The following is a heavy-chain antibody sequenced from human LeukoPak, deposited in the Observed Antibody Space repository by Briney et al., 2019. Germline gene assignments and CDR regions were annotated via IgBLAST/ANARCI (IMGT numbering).Heavy chain of an antibody. CDR2: VSYSGST. D-gene: IGHD1-26*01. CDR3: ARYSGSYGWFDP. Sequence: PSETLSLTCTVSGGSISSYYWSWIRQPPGKRLEWIGCVSYSGSTNYNPSLKSRVTISVDTSKNQFSLKLSSVTAADTAVYYCARYSGSYGWFDPWGQGTLVTVSS. J-gene: IGHJ5*02. CDR1: GGSISSYY. V-gene: IGHV4-59*08.